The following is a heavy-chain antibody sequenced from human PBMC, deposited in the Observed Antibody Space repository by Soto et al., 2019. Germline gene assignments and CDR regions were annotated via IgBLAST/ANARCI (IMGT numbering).Heavy chain of an antibody. V-gene: IGHV3-21*01. J-gene: IGHJ6*02. Sequence: EVQLVESGGGLVKPGGSLRLSCAASGFTFSSYSMNWVRQAPGKGLEWVSSISSSSSYIYYADSVKGRFTISRDNAKNSLYRQRNGLRAEDRAVYYCAREGALAAPHYGMDVWGQGTTVTVSS. CDR3: AREGALAAPHYGMDV. D-gene: IGHD6-25*01. CDR1: GFTFSSYS. CDR2: ISSSSSYI.